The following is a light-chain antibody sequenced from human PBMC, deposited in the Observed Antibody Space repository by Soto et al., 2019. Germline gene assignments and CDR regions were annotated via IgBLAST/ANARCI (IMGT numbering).Light chain of an antibody. V-gene: IGKV3-15*01. CDR1: QSVSSN. Sequence: EIVMTQSPATLSVSPGERATLSCRASQSVSSNLAWYQQKPGQAPRLLIYGASTRATGIPARFSGSGSGTEFTLTISGLQPDDFATYYCQQYKSYPLTFGQGTKVDIK. CDR3: QQYKSYPLT. CDR2: GAS. J-gene: IGKJ1*01.